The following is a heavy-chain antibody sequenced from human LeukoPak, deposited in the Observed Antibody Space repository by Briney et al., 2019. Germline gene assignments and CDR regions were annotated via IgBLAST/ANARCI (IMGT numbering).Heavy chain of an antibody. CDR2: IYYSGST. J-gene: IGHJ5*02. D-gene: IGHD2-15*01. Sequence: PSEILSLTCTVSGGSISSYYWSWIRQPPGKGLEWIGYIYYSGSTNYNPSLKSRVTISVDTSKNQFSLKLSSVTAADTAVYYCATNLGYCSGGSCYRSWFDPWGQGTLVTVSS. V-gene: IGHV4-59*08. CDR1: GGSISSYY. CDR3: ATNLGYCSGGSCYRSWFDP.